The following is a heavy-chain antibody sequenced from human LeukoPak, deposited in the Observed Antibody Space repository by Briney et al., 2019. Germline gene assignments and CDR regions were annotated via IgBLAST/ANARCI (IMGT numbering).Heavy chain of an antibody. CDR2: ISSSSSYI. V-gene: IGHV3-21*01. J-gene: IGHJ4*02. CDR1: GFTFSSYS. D-gene: IGHD2-2*01. CDR3: ARDSPKGKPAAKEETDY. Sequence: GGSLRLSCAASGFTFSSYSMNWVRQAPGKGLEWVSSISSSSSYIYYADSVKGRFTISRDNAKNSLYLQMNSLRAEDTAVYYCARDSPKGKPAAKEETDYWGQGTLVTVSS.